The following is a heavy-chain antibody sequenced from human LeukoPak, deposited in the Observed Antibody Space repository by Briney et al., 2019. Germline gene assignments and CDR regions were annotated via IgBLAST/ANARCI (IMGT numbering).Heavy chain of an antibody. CDR3: ARDGGGYSGYDFYY. Sequence: ASVKVSCKASGYTFTGYYMHWVRQAPGQGLEWMGWINPNSGGTNYAQKFQGRVTMTRDTSISTAYMELSRLRSDDTAVYYCARDGGGYSGYDFYYWGQGTQVTVSS. J-gene: IGHJ4*02. CDR1: GYTFTGYY. CDR2: INPNSGGT. V-gene: IGHV1-2*02. D-gene: IGHD5-12*01.